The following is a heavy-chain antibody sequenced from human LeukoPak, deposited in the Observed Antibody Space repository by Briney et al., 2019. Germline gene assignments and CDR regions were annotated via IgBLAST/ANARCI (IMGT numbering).Heavy chain of an antibody. J-gene: IGHJ3*02. V-gene: IGHV3-21*01. CDR3: ARESSEAFDI. D-gene: IGHD1-14*01. CDR1: GFSFSIYS. Sequence: PGGSLRLSCAASGFSFSIYSMNWVRQAPGKGLEWVSSISSSSSYIYFADSMKGRFTISRDNAKNSLYLQMNSLRAEDTAVYYCARESSEAFDIWGQGTMVTVSS. CDR2: ISSSSSYI.